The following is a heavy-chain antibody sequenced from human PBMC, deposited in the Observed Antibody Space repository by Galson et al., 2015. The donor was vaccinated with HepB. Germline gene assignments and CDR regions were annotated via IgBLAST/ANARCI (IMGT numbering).Heavy chain of an antibody. J-gene: IGHJ4*02. CDR1: GFTFSSYG. Sequence: SLRLSCAASGFTFSSYGMHWVRQAPGKGLEWVAVIWYDGSNKYYADSVKGRFSISRDNSKSTLYLQMNSLRVEDTAMYYCAVLIRSHWGQGTSIVVSS. CDR2: IWYDGSNK. V-gene: IGHV3-33*01. CDR3: AVLIRSH.